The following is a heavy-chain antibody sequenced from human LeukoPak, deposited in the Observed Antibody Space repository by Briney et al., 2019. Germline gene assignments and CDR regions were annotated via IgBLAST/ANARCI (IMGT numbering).Heavy chain of an antibody. D-gene: IGHD6-13*01. Sequence: ASVKVSCKASGYTFTSYYIHWVRQAPGQGLEWMGIINPRFGSSRYAQKFQGRVTMTRDTSTSTVYMELSSLRSVDTAVYYCAREATSRLVPASAGKDFDYWGQGTLVTVSS. CDR3: AREATSRLVPASAGKDFDY. V-gene: IGHV1-46*01. CDR2: INPRFGSS. CDR1: GYTFTSYY. J-gene: IGHJ4*02.